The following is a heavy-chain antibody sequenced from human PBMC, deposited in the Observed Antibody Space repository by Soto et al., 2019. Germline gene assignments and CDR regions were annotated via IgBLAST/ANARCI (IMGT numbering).Heavy chain of an antibody. CDR1: GYTFTGYY. CDR2: INPNSGGT. V-gene: IGHV1-2*02. Sequence: ASVKVSCKASGYTFTGYYMHWVRQAPGQGLEWMGWINPNSGGTNYAQKFQGRVTMTRDTSISTAYMELSRLRSDDTAVYYCARVENESSTSWNFDTWGQGTLVTVSS. CDR3: ARVENESSTSWNFDT. J-gene: IGHJ5*02. D-gene: IGHD2-2*01.